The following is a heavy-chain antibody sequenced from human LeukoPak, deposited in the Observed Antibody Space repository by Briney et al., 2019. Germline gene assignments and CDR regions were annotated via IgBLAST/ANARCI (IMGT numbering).Heavy chain of an antibody. CDR3: AKAVEAAAGTGFYFDY. D-gene: IGHD6-13*01. J-gene: IGHJ4*02. Sequence: GGSLRLSCAASGFTFSSYAMSWVRQAPGKGLEWVSAISGSGGSTYYADSVKGRFTISRDNSKNTLYLQMNSLRAEDTAVYYCAKAVEAAAGTGFYFDYWGQGTLVTVSS. CDR1: GFTFSSYA. CDR2: ISGSGGST. V-gene: IGHV3-23*01.